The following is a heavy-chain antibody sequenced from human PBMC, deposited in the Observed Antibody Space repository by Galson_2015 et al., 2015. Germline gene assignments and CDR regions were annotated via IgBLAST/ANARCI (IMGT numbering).Heavy chain of an antibody. J-gene: IGHJ6*02. CDR1: GDSVSSNSAA. V-gene: IGHV6-1*01. CDR2: TYCRSKWYN. CDR3: ARGSGRYAMDV. D-gene: IGHD3-10*01. Sequence: CAISGDSVSSNSAAWNWIRHSPSRGLEWLGRTYCRSKWYNDYAVSVRSRITINPDTSKNQFSLQLRSVTPDDTAVYYCARGSGRYAMDVWGQGTTVTVSS.